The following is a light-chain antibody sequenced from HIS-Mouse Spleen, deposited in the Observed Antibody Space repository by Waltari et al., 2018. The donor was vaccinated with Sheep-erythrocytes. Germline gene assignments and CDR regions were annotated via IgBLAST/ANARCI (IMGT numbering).Light chain of an antibody. Sequence: QSALTQPRSVSGSPGQSVTISCPGTRSDVGGSNYVSLYQQHPGKAPKLMIYDVSKRPSGVPDRFSGSKSGNTASLTISGLQAEDEADYYCCSYAGSYNHVFATGTKVTVL. V-gene: IGLV2-11*01. CDR1: RSDVGGSNY. J-gene: IGLJ1*01. CDR3: CSYAGSYNHV. CDR2: DVS.